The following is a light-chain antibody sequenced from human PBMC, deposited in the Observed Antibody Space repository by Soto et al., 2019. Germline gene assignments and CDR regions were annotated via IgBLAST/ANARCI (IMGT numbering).Light chain of an antibody. V-gene: IGLV2-14*01. Sequence: QSALTQPASVAGSPGQSITISCTGTNSDVGGYNYVSWYQQHPGKAPKLMICDVSNRPAGVSNRFSGSKSGNTAPLTISGLQAEDEADYYCSSYTSSSTYVFGTGTKLTVL. CDR1: NSDVGGYNY. CDR3: SSYTSSSTYV. CDR2: DVS. J-gene: IGLJ1*01.